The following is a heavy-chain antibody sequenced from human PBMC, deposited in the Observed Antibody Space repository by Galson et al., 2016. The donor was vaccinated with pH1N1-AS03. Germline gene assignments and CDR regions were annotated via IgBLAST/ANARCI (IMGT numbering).Heavy chain of an antibody. CDR1: GFTFGAFW. V-gene: IGHV3-7*01. Sequence: SLRLSCAASGFTFGAFWMSWVRQAPGKGLEWVANIKEDGNDQHYVASVKGRFTISRDNAKKSLFLQMNSLTADDTAVYYCARTRGVLQSSGEMLSYFDYWGLGSLVTVSS. CDR3: ARTRGVLQSSGEMLSYFDY. J-gene: IGHJ4*02. CDR2: IKEDGNDQ. D-gene: IGHD3-10*01.